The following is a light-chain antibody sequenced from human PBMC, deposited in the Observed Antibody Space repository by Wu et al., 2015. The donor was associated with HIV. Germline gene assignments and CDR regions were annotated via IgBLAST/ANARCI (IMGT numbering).Light chain of an antibody. CDR3: QHYAGSPMFG. CDR1: ESISGKS. Sequence: EIVLTQSPATLSLSSGERATLSCRASESISGKSLAWYQQKSGQAPRLLIYDASNRATGIPDRFSGGGSGTDFTLTISRLEPEDFAVYYCQHYAGSPMFGFGLGDQAGDQT. CDR2: DAS. J-gene: IGKJ2*03. V-gene: IGKV3-20*01.